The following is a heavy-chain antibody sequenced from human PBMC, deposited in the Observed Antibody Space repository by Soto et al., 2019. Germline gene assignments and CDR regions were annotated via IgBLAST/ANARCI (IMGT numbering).Heavy chain of an antibody. CDR3: ARIRANIVATIHAYYYGMDV. D-gene: IGHD5-12*01. Sequence: VSGHTLVNPTQTLTLTCTFSGFSLSTSGMCVSWIRQPPGKALEWLALIDWDDDKYYSTSLKTRPTISKDTSKNQVVLTMTNMDPVDTATYYCARIRANIVATIHAYYYGMDVWGQGTTVTVSS. V-gene: IGHV2-70*01. J-gene: IGHJ6*02. CDR1: GFSLSTSGMC. CDR2: IDWDDDK.